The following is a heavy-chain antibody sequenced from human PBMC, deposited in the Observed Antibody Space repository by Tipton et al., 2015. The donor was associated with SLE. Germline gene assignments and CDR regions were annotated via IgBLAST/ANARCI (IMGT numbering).Heavy chain of an antibody. V-gene: IGHV4-34*01. CDR1: GGSFNGYS. CDR2: ISHSRTT. CDR3: ASEGPARNNRFDP. J-gene: IGHJ5*02. Sequence: LRLSCAVSGGSFNGYSWSWVRQSPGKGLEWIGEISHSRTTNYNPSLKSRVTISVDKSKNHFSLNLSSVTAADTAVYYCASEGPARNNRFDPWGQGTLVTVSS. D-gene: IGHD2-2*01.